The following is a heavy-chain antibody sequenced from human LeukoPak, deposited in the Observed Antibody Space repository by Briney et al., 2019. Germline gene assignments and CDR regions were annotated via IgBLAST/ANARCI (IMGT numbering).Heavy chain of an antibody. J-gene: IGHJ4*02. D-gene: IGHD6-6*01. CDR3: ARHSSSSEFDY. Sequence: GGSLRLSCAASGFTVSSNYMSWVRQAPGKGLEWVSVIYSGGSTYYADSVKGRFTISRDNSKDTLYLQMNSLRAEDTAVYYCARHSSSSEFDYWGQGTLVTVSS. V-gene: IGHV3-66*02. CDR2: IYSGGST. CDR1: GFTVSSNY.